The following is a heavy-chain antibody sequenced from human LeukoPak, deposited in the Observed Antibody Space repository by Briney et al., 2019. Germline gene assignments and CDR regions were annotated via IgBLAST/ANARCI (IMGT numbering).Heavy chain of an antibody. CDR3: ARGPSGYHNT. J-gene: IGHJ4*02. Sequence: GGSLRLSCGASGFTFSSYGMLWVRQSPGKGLEWVAFIRFDGSNNYYADSVKGRFTISRDNSKNTLYLQMNSLRAEDTAVYYCARGPSGYHNTGGQGTLVTVSS. CDR2: IRFDGSNN. D-gene: IGHD5-12*01. V-gene: IGHV3-30*02. CDR1: GFTFSSYG.